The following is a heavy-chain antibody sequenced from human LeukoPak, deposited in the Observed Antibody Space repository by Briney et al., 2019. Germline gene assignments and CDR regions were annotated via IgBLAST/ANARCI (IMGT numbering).Heavy chain of an antibody. V-gene: IGHV3-21*01. Sequence: GGSLRLSCAASGFTFSSYSMNWVRRAPGKGLEWVSSISSSSSYIYYADSVKGRFTISRDNAKNSLYLQMNSLRAEDTAVYYCSTGLGDYGGVFDIGGQGKMATVSS. CDR2: ISSSSSYI. J-gene: IGHJ3*02. CDR1: GFTFSSYS. D-gene: IGHD4-23*01. CDR3: STGLGDYGGVFDI.